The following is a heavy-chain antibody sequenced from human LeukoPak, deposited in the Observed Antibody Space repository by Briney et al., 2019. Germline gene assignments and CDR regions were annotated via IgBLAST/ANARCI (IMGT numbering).Heavy chain of an antibody. J-gene: IGHJ6*03. Sequence: SETLSLTCSVSGASISSDYWSWIRQPPGKGLEWIGNIYSSETTKYNPSLKSRVTMSVDTSKNQFSLRLSSVTAADTAVYYCARDGQSGYDSYYYYYYMDVWGKGTTVTVSS. D-gene: IGHD5-12*01. V-gene: IGHV4-59*12. CDR2: IYSSETT. CDR1: GASISSDY. CDR3: ARDGQSGYDSYYYYYYMDV.